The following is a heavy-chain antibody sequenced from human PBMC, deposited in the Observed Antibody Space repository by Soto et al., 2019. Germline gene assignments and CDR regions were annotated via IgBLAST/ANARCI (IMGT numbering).Heavy chain of an antibody. Sequence: SVKVSCKASGGTFSSYAISWVRQAPGQGLEWMGGTIPIFGTANYAQKFQGRVTITADKSTSTAYMELSSLRSEDTAVYYCARATLTGRYYYYYGMDVWGQGTTVTVSS. CDR1: GGTFSSYA. V-gene: IGHV1-69*06. J-gene: IGHJ6*02. CDR2: TIPIFGTA. D-gene: IGHD1-20*01. CDR3: ARATLTGRYYYYYGMDV.